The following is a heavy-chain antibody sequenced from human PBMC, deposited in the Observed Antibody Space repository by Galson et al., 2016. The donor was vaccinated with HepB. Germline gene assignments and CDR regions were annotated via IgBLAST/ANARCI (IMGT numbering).Heavy chain of an antibody. Sequence: SVKVSCKASGYTFTSYDINWVRQATGQGLEWMGRMNPNSGNTVYAQKFQGRLTMTRNTSISTAYMELSSLTSEDTAIYFCARGRGTFGYWGQGSLVTVSS. D-gene: IGHD3-10*01. V-gene: IGHV1-8*01. CDR2: MNPNSGNT. J-gene: IGHJ4*02. CDR3: ARGRGTFGY. CDR1: GYTFTSYD.